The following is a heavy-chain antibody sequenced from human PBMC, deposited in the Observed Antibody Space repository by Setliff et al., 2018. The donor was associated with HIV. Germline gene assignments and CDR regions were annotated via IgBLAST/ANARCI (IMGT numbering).Heavy chain of an antibody. CDR2: ILYDGSNK. V-gene: IGHV3-30*04. J-gene: IGHJ4*02. CDR1: GFSFSSYT. D-gene: IGHD3-16*01. Sequence: PVGSLRLSCDASGFSFSSYTMNWVRQAPGKGLEWVAVILYDGSNKYYADSVKGRFTISRDNLKKRVYLQMSSLRAEDTAVYFCARDTGQLVYYFDSWGQGTLVTVSS. CDR3: ARDTGQLVYYFDS.